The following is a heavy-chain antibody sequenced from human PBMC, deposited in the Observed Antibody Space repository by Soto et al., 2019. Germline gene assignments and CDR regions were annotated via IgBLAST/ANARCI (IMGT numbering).Heavy chain of an antibody. CDR1: GGSFSGYY. CDR3: ARLRCSSTSCYRAPANWFDP. J-gene: IGHJ5*02. CDR2: INHSGST. V-gene: IGHV4-34*01. D-gene: IGHD2-2*01. Sequence: SETLSLTCAVYGGSFSGYYWSWIRQPPGKGLEWIGEINHSGSTNYNPSLKSRVTISVDTSKNQFSLKLSSVTAADTAVYYCARLRCSSTSCYRAPANWFDPWGQGTLVTVSS.